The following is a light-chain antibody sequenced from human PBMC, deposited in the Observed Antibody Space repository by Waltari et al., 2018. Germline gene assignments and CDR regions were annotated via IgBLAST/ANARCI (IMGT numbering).Light chain of an antibody. CDR1: TTDVGAYNF. CDR2: EVN. CDR3: CSHSSSSTLVL. V-gene: IGLV2-14*01. Sequence: QSALTQPASEYGSPGQSITLSCTGTTTDVGAYNFVSWYQQHPGEVPKLLIYEVNNRPSGVSDRFSGSRSGNTASLTISGLLAEDEADYYCCSHSSSSTLVLFGGGTKVTVL. J-gene: IGLJ3*02.